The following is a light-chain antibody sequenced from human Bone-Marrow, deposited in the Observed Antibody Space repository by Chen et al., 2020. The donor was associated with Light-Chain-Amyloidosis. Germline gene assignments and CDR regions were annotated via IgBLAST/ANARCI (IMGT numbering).Light chain of an antibody. V-gene: IGLV3-21*02. CDR1: NIGSTS. CDR3: QVWDMSRDRPV. J-gene: IGLJ3*02. CDR2: NDS. Sequence: SYVLTQPSSVSEAPGQTATIACGGNNIGSTSVHWYQQPTGQAPLLVVYNDSDRPSVIPGRSSCSNSGSTATLASRRVEAGDEAAYDCQVWDMSRDRPVFGGGTKLTVL.